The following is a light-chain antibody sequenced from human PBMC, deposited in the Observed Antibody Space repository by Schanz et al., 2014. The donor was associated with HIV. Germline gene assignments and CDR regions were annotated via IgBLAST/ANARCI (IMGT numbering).Light chain of an antibody. V-gene: IGKV3-11*01. CDR1: QSVSIY. CDR2: DAS. J-gene: IGKJ2*01. CDR3: QQRSNWYT. Sequence: EIVLTQSPATLSLSPGERATLSCRASQSVSIYLAWYQQKPGQAPRLLIYDASNRAPGIPARFSGSGSGTDFTLTISSLEPEDFAVYYCQQRSNWYTFGQGTKLEIK.